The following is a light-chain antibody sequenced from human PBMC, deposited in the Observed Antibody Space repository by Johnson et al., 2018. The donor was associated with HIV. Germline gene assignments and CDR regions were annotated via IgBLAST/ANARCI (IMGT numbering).Light chain of an antibody. CDR1: SSNIGNNY. CDR3: GTWEGSLTEGGV. CDR2: ENN. Sequence: QSVLTQPPSVSAAPGQKVTISCSGRSSNIGNNYVSWYQQLPGTASKLLIYENNKRPSGIPDLFSGSKSGTSATLAIAGLQTGDEADSYCGTWEGSLTEGGVFGTGTKVTVL. J-gene: IGLJ1*01. V-gene: IGLV1-51*02.